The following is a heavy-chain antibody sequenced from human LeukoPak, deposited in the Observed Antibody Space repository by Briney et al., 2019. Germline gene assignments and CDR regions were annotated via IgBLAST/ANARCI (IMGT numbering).Heavy chain of an antibody. V-gene: IGHV1-46*01. CDR1: GYTFTSYY. Sequence: ASVKVSCKASGYTFTSYYMHWVRQAPGQALEWMGIINPSGGSTSYAQKFQGRVTMTRDMSTSTVYMELSSLRSEDTAVYYCAAHITMVRGVPFDYWGQGTLVTVSS. CDR3: AAHITMVRGVPFDY. D-gene: IGHD3-10*01. CDR2: INPSGGST. J-gene: IGHJ4*02.